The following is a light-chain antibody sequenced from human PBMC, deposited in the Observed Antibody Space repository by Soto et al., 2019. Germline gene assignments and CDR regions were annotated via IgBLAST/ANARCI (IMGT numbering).Light chain of an antibody. V-gene: IGLV1-44*01. CDR3: AAWDDTLNAAV. CDR1: SSNIGSHT. Sequence: QSVLTQPYSASGTPGQRVTISCSGSSSNIGSHTLNWYQQLPGSAPSLLIYSDNQRPSGVPDRFSGSTSGTSASLAISGLQSEDEAEYYCAAWDDTLNAAVFGGGTKLIVL. J-gene: IGLJ2*01. CDR2: SDN.